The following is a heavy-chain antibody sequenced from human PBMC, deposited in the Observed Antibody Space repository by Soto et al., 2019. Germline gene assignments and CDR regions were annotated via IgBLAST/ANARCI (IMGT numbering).Heavy chain of an antibody. V-gene: IGHV1-8*01. CDR1: GYTFTSYD. CDR2: MNPNSGNT. CDR3: ARAATVTQNWFDP. Sequence: ASVKVSCKASGYTFTSYDINWVRQATGQGLEWMGWMNPNSGNTGYAQKFQGRVTMTRNTSISTAYMELSSLRSEDTAVYYCARAATVTQNWFDPWSQGTLVTVSS. D-gene: IGHD4-17*01. J-gene: IGHJ5*02.